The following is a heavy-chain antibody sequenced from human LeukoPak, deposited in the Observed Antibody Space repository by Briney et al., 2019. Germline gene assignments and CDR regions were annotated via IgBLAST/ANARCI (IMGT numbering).Heavy chain of an antibody. Sequence: GASVKVSCKASGYTFTSYGISWVRQAPGQGLEWMGWISAYNGNTNYAQKLQGRVTMTTDTSTSTAYMELRSLRSDDTAVYYCARSDILTGQPTHFDYWGQGTLVTVSS. V-gene: IGHV1-18*01. CDR3: ARSDILTGQPTHFDY. CDR1: GYTFTSYG. CDR2: ISAYNGNT. D-gene: IGHD3-9*01. J-gene: IGHJ4*02.